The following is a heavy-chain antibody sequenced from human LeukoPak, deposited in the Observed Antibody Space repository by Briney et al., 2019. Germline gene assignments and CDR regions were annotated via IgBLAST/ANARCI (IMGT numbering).Heavy chain of an antibody. Sequence: SETLSLTCTVSGGSISSYYWSWIRQPAGKGLEWIGRIYSTGSTNYNPSLKSRVTMSVDTSKNQFSLRLRTVTAADTAVYYCARQIASAGTAGFDFWGQGALVTVSS. J-gene: IGHJ4*02. CDR1: GGSISSYY. CDR2: IYSTGST. D-gene: IGHD6-13*01. CDR3: ARQIASAGTAGFDF. V-gene: IGHV4-4*07.